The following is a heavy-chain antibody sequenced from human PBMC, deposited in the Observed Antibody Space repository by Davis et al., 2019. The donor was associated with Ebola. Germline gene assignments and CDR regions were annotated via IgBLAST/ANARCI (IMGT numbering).Heavy chain of an antibody. D-gene: IGHD6-19*01. CDR3: ASSSSGWYGDYFDY. Sequence: MPSETLSLTCAVSGGSISSSNWWSWVRQPPGKGLEWIGEIYHSGSTYYNPSLKSRVTISVDTSKNQFSLKLSSVTAADTAVYYCASSSSGWYGDYFDYWGQGTLVTVSS. CDR1: GGSISSSNW. J-gene: IGHJ4*02. CDR2: IYHSGST. V-gene: IGHV4-4*02.